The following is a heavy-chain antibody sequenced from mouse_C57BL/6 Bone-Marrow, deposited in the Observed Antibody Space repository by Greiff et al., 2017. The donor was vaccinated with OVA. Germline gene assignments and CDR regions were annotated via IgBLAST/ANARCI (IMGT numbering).Heavy chain of an antibody. CDR2: IDPENGDT. Sequence: VQLQQSGAELVRPGASVKLSCTASGFNIKDDYMHWVKQRPEQGLEWIGWIDPENGDTEYASKFQGKATIKADTSSNTAYPQLSSLTSEYTAVYYCTTWVVARDYWGQGTTLTVSS. CDR1: GFNIKDDY. CDR3: TTWVVARDY. V-gene: IGHV14-4*01. J-gene: IGHJ2*01. D-gene: IGHD1-1*01.